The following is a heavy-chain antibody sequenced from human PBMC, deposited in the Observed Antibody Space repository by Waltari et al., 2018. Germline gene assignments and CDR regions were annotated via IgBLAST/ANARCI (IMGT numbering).Heavy chain of an antibody. D-gene: IGHD3-3*01. CDR1: GFTFSSYS. V-gene: IGHV3-48*04. CDR3: ATNPDFRRDGYNPGGY. Sequence: EVQLVESGGGLVQPGGSLRLSCAASGFTFSSYSMNWVRQAPGKGLEWVSYISSSSSTIYYADSVKGRFTISRDNAKNSLYLQMNSLRAEDTAVYYCATNPDFRRDGYNPGGYWGQGTLVTVSS. CDR2: ISSSSSTI. J-gene: IGHJ4*02.